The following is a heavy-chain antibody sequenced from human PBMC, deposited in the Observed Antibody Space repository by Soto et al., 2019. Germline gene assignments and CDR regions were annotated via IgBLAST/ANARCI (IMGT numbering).Heavy chain of an antibody. CDR2: IYYSGST. Sequence: SETLSLTCTVSGASISSGDYYWTWIRQPPGKGLEWIGSIYYSGSTYYNPSLKSRVTISVDTSNNQFSLKLSSVTAADTAVYYCARESYDSSTYYFDYWGGEPRVTVPS. D-gene: IGHD3-22*01. V-gene: IGHV4-30-4*01. CDR3: ARESYDSSTYYFDY. J-gene: IGHJ4*02. CDR1: GASISSGDYY.